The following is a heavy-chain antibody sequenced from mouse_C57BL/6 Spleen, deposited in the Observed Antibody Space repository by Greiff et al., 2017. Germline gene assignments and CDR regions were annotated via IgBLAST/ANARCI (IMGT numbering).Heavy chain of an antibody. Sequence: QVQLQQSGAALVKPGASVKISCKASGYAFSSYWMNWVKQRPGKGLEWIGQIYPGDGDTNYNGKFKGKAPLTADKSSSTAYMQLSSLTSEDSAVYFCARGITTVVERDYWGQGTTLTVSS. D-gene: IGHD1-1*01. CDR3: ARGITTVVERDY. J-gene: IGHJ2*01. CDR1: GYAFSSYW. V-gene: IGHV1-80*01. CDR2: IYPGDGDT.